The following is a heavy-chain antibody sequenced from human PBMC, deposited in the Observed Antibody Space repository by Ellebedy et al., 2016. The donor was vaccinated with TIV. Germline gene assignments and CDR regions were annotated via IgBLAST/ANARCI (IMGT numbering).Heavy chain of an antibody. CDR3: SRVLILGPVGGYDY. D-gene: IGHD2/OR15-2a*01. CDR1: GFTFGDYA. V-gene: IGHV3-49*03. J-gene: IGHJ4*02. CDR2: IRSKAYGETT. Sequence: GESLKISCTTSGFTFGDYAMGWFRQAPGKGLEWLGFIRSKAYGETTEYASSVKGRFTISRDDSKSIASLQMNSLKTEDTAVYYCSRVLILGPVGGYDYWGQGTLVTVSS.